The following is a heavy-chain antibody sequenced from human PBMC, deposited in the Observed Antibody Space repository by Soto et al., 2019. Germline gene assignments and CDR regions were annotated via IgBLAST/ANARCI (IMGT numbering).Heavy chain of an antibody. J-gene: IGHJ4*02. V-gene: IGHV3-23*01. D-gene: IGHD3-3*01. CDR3: AKEQTHSEADHTSIFEY. CDR2: ISGSGGST. Sequence: VGSLRLSCAASVFTFSNFPMTCVRHSPGKWLEWVSSISGSGGSTYYADSVKGRFTISRDNPKNTISLQMNSLRAEDTAVYYCAKEQTHSEADHTSIFEYWGQGTLVTLSS. CDR1: VFTFSNFP.